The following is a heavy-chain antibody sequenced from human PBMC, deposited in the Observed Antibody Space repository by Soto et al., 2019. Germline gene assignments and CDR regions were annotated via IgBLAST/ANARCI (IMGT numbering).Heavy chain of an antibody. CDR1: GFTFSNYV. CDR3: AKASSRQCLVHYWYFDL. CDR2: ISFDGSNK. V-gene: IGHV3-30*18. J-gene: IGHJ2*01. D-gene: IGHD6-19*01. Sequence: QVQLVESGGGVVQPGRSLRLSCAASGFTFSNYVMHWVRQAPGKGLEWVAVISFDGSNKYDVDSVKGRFTVSRDNSRNSLNRELNSLKIEVTAVYLYAKASSRQCLVHYWYFDLWCRGTLVTVSS.